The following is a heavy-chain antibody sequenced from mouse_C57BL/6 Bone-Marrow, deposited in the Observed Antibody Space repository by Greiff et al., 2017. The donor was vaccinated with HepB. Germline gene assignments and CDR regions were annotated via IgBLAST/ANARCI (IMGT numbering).Heavy chain of an antibody. V-gene: IGHV1-31*01. J-gene: IGHJ4*01. Sequence: EVKLMESGPELVKPGASVKISCKASGYSFTGYYMHWVKQSHGNILDWIGYIYPYNGVSSYNQKFKGKATLTVDKSSSTAYMELRSLTSEDSAVYYCARTKITTHYYYAMDYWGQGTSVTVSS. CDR2: IYPYNGVS. D-gene: IGHD2-4*01. CDR3: ARTKITTHYYYAMDY. CDR1: GYSFTGYY.